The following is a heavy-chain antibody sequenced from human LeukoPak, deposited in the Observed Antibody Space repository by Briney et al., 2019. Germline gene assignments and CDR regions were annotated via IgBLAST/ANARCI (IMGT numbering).Heavy chain of an antibody. CDR2: IYYSGST. Sequence: SETLSLTCTVSGDSISGSSYYWGWIRQPPGKGLEWIGNIYYSGSTYYNPSLKSRVTISVDTSKNQFSLKLNSVTAADTAVYYCARVENVIYYDSRAGAFDIWGQGTMVTVSS. CDR3: ARVENVIYYDSRAGAFDI. CDR1: GDSISGSSYY. D-gene: IGHD3-22*01. J-gene: IGHJ3*02. V-gene: IGHV4-39*01.